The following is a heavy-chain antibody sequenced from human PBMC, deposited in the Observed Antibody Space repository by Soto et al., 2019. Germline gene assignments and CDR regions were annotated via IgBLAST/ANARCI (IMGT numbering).Heavy chain of an antibody. CDR2: ISTDKGFT. V-gene: IGHV1-18*01. Sequence: VQLVQSGAEVKEPGASVKVTCKASGYTFINFGITWVRQAPGQGLEWVGWISTDKGFTTYGEKFQGRVTMTADTATKTAYMVLRSLNSDDTAVYYCARDRDCGTGVNCHPEWYFDYWGRGTLVTVSS. CDR1: GYTFINFG. J-gene: IGHJ2*01. CDR3: ARDRDCGTGVNCHPEWYFDY. D-gene: IGHD7-27*01.